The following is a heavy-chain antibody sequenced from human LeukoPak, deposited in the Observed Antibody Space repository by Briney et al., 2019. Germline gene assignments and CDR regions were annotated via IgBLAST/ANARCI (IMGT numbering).Heavy chain of an antibody. V-gene: IGHV3-53*01. CDR3: ATTNFGDYYDSSGDPYYFDY. Sequence: GGSLRLSCAASGFTVSSNYMSWVRQAPGKGLEWVSVIYSGGSTYYADSVKGRFTISRDNSKNTLYLQMNSLRAEDTAVYYCATTNFGDYYDSSGDPYYFDYWGQGTLVTVSS. CDR1: GFTVSSNY. CDR2: IYSGGST. D-gene: IGHD3-22*01. J-gene: IGHJ4*02.